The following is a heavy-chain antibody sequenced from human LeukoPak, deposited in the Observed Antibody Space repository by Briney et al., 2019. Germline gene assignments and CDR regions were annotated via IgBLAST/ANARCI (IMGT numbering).Heavy chain of an antibody. CDR1: GGSFSGYY. V-gene: IGHV4-34*01. CDR2: INHSGST. J-gene: IGHJ5*02. CDR3: ARLLTGWFDP. D-gene: IGHD7-27*01. Sequence: SETLSLTCAVYGGSFSGYYWSWIRQPPGKGLEWIGEINHSGSTNYNPSLKSRVTISVDTSKNQFSLKLSSVTAADTAVYYCARLLTGWFDPRGQGTLVTVSS.